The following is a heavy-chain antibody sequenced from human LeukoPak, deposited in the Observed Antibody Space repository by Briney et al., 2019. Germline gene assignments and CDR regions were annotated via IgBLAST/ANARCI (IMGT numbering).Heavy chain of an antibody. CDR1: GGSISSGSYY. CDR2: IYTSGST. Sequence: PSETLSLTCTVSGGSISSGSYYWSWIRQPAGKGLEWIGRIYTSGSTNYNPSLKSRVTISVDTSKNQFSLKLSSVTAADTAVYYCARAKRGCSSTSCLYYYYYMDVWGKGTTVTVSS. V-gene: IGHV4-61*02. CDR3: ARAKRGCSSTSCLYYYYYMDV. D-gene: IGHD2-2*01. J-gene: IGHJ6*03.